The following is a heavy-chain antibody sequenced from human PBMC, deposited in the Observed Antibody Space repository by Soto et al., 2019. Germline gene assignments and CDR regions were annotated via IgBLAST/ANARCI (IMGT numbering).Heavy chain of an antibody. CDR1: GGTFSSYA. V-gene: IGHV1-69*12. CDR2: IIPIFGTA. D-gene: IGHD1-26*01. J-gene: IGHJ2*01. CDR3: ARGDDMGDWYFDL. Sequence: QVQLVQSGAEVKKPGSSVKVSCKASGGTFSSYAISWVRQAPGQGLEWMGGIIPIFGTANYAQKFQGRVTITADETTSTAYRELSRLRSEETAVYYCARGDDMGDWYFDLWGRGTLVTVSS.